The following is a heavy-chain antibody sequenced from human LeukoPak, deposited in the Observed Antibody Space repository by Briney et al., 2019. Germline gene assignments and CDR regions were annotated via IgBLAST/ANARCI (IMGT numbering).Heavy chain of an antibody. CDR3: ATFRSRWGWEPVDY. CDR2: FDPEDGET. V-gene: IGHV1-24*01. Sequence: ASVKVSCKVSGYTLTELSMHWVRQAPGKGLEWMGGFDPEDGETIYAQKFQGRVTMTEDTSTDTAYMELSSLRSEDTAVYYCATFRSRWGWEPVDYWGQGTLVTVSS. D-gene: IGHD1-26*01. J-gene: IGHJ4*02. CDR1: GYTLTELS.